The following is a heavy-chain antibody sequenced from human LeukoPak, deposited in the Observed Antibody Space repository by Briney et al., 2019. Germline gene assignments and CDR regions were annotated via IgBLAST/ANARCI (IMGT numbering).Heavy chain of an antibody. CDR3: ARIMGRGYCISTSCRGDWFDP. CDR1: GGSISSNNW. CDR2: IYHSGST. V-gene: IGHV4-4*02. J-gene: IGHJ5*02. D-gene: IGHD2-2*01. Sequence: SGTLPLTCAVSGGSISSNNWWSWVRQPPGKGLEWMGEIYHSGSTNYNPSLKSRVTISVDKSKNQFSLKLSSVTAADTAVYYCARIMGRGYCISTSCRGDWFDPWGQGTLVTVSS.